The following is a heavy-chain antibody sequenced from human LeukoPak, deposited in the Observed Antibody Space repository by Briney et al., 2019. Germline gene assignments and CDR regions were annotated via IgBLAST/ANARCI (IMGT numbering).Heavy chain of an antibody. V-gene: IGHV3-7*01. CDR2: ISEDGRDK. CDR1: GFTFSNYW. D-gene: IGHD3-16*01. CDR3: VRDLNWAFDY. Sequence: GGSLRLSCAASGFTFSNYWMSWIRQAPGKGLEWAAHISEDGRDKYYVDSVKGRFTISRDNAKNSLYLQINSLRAEDTAVYYCVRDLNWAFDYWGQGTLVTVSS. J-gene: IGHJ4*02.